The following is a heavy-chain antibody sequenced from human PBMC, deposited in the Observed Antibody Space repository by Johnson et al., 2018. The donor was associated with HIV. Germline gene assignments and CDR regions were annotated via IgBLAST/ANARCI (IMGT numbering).Heavy chain of an antibody. V-gene: IGHV3-30*04. CDR2: ISYDGSNK. J-gene: IGHJ3*01. Sequence: QVQLVESGGGVVQPGRSLRLSCAASGFTFSSYAMHWVHQAPGKGLEWVAVISYDGSNKYYADSVKGRFTISRDNSKNTMYLQMNSLRDEDTAVYHCAKERLLHDAFDFWGQGTMVTVSS. CDR3: AKERLLHDAFDF. D-gene: IGHD5-18*01. CDR1: GFTFSSYA.